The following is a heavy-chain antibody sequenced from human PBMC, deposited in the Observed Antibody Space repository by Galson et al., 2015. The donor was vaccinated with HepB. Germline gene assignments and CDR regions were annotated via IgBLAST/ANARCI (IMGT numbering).Heavy chain of an antibody. J-gene: IGHJ4*02. V-gene: IGHV3-33*01. D-gene: IGHD3-22*01. CDR3: ARDGDSSYYYDSSGYFPDY. Sequence: SLRLSCAASGFTFSSYGMHWVRQAPGKGLEWVAVIWYDGSNKYYADSVKGRFTISRDNSKNTPYLQMNSLRAEDTAVYYCARDGDSSYYYDSSGYFPDYWGQGTLVTVSS. CDR1: GFTFSSYG. CDR2: IWYDGSNK.